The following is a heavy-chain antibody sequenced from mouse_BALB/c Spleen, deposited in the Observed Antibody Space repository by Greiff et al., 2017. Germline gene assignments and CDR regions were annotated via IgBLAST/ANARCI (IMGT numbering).Heavy chain of an antibody. Sequence: EVQLQQSGAELVKPGASVKLSCTASGFNIKDTYMHWVKQRPEQGLEWIGRIDPANGNTKYDPKFQGKATITADTSSNTAYLQLSSLTSEDTAVYYCVYGYYLDYWGQGTTLTVSS. J-gene: IGHJ2*01. CDR1: GFNIKDTY. CDR2: IDPANGNT. D-gene: IGHD1-2*01. CDR3: VYGYYLDY. V-gene: IGHV14-3*02.